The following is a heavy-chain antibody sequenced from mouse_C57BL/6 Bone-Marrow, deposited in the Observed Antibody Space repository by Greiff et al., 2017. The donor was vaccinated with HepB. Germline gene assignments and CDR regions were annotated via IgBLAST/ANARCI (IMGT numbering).Heavy chain of an antibody. CDR3: ARRGPTVVATDYAMDY. J-gene: IGHJ4*01. CDR2: IYWDDDK. V-gene: IGHV8-12*01. CDR1: GFSLSTSGMG. D-gene: IGHD1-1*01. Sequence: QVTLKESGPGILQSSQTLSLTCSFSGFSLSTSGMGVSWIRQPSGKGLEWLAHIYWDDDKRYNPSLKSRLTISKDTSRNQVFLKITSVDTADTVTYYCARRGPTVVATDYAMDYWGQGTSVTVSS.